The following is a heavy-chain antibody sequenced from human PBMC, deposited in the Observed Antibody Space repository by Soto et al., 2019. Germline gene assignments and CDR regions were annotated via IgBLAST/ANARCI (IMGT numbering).Heavy chain of an antibody. CDR3: AVGGGDLSLTPFDY. J-gene: IGHJ4*02. CDR1: GFNFKAYG. D-gene: IGHD3-16*02. Sequence: QVHLVESGGGVVQPGRSLRLSCVASGFNFKAYGMHWVRQAPGKGLEWVAVISTDGTNQHHADSVKGRCTISRDNFKNTLYLQMNCLRPEDTAVYFCAVGGGDLSLTPFDYWGQGTLVTVSS. CDR2: ISTDGTNQ. V-gene: IGHV3-30-3*01.